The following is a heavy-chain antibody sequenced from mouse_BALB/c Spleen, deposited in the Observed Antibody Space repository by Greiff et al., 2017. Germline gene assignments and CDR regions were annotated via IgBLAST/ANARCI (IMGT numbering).Heavy chain of an antibody. CDR3: ASYYGNYLDY. Sequence: EVMLVESGGGLVKPGGSLKLSCAASGFAFSSYDMSWVRQTPEKRLEWVAYISSGGGSTYYPDTVKGRFTISRDNAKNTLYLQMSSLKSEDTAMYYCASYYGNYLDYWGQGTTLTVSS. V-gene: IGHV5-12-1*01. D-gene: IGHD2-1*01. CDR2: ISSGGGST. J-gene: IGHJ2*01. CDR1: GFAFSSYD.